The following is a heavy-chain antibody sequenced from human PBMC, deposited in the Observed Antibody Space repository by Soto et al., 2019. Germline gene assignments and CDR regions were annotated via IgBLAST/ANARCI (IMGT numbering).Heavy chain of an antibody. D-gene: IGHD3-10*01. CDR2: INNYSGNT. V-gene: IGHV1-18*01. CDR1: GFTFGSYG. Sequence: QVQLMQSGAEVKKPGASVKVSCETSGFTFGSYGITWVRQAPGQGLEWMGWINNYSGNTKYAQNLQGRVTMTTGTSTRTAYMEVRSLTYDDTAMYYCARTYYYGSGTYYRFDPWGQGTLVTVSS. CDR3: ARTYYYGSGTYYRFDP. J-gene: IGHJ5*02.